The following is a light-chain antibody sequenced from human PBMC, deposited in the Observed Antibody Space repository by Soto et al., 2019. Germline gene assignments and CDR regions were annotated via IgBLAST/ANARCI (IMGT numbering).Light chain of an antibody. J-gene: IGKJ5*01. CDR2: DAS. V-gene: IGKV3D-20*01. CDR3: QQYGSSPPFT. Sequence: EIVLTQSPATLSLSPGERATLSCGASQSVSSSYLAWYQQKPGLAPRLLIYDASSRATGIPDRFSGSGSGTDFTLTISRLEPEDCAVYYCQQYGSSPPFTFGQGTRLESK. CDR1: QSVSSSY.